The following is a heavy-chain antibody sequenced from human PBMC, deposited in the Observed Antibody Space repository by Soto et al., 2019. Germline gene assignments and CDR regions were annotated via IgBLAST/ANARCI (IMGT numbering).Heavy chain of an antibody. CDR2: INAFNGNT. Sequence: QVQLVQSGAEVKKPGASVKVSCKASGYTFISYGISWVRQAPGQGLEWMGWINAFNGNTNYAQKLQGRVTMTRDTSTTTAYMELRSLRSDDTAVYYCARDPVAGTYFDYWGQGTLVTVSS. CDR1: GYTFISYG. J-gene: IGHJ4*02. D-gene: IGHD6-19*01. CDR3: ARDPVAGTYFDY. V-gene: IGHV1-18*01.